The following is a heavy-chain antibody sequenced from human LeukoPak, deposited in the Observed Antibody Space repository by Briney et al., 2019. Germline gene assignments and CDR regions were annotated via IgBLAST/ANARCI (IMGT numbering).Heavy chain of an antibody. J-gene: IGHJ6*02. CDR3: VKGLHQLDV. Sequence: GGSLRLSCAASGFTFIDYAMTWVRQAPGKGLDWVSTIAYIGTYYAASVKGRFPVSRDNSKNTLYLQMNNLRAEASAVYYCVKGLHQLDVWGQGTTVTVSS. CDR2: IAYIGT. V-gene: IGHV3-23*01. D-gene: IGHD4-11*01. CDR1: GFTFIDYA.